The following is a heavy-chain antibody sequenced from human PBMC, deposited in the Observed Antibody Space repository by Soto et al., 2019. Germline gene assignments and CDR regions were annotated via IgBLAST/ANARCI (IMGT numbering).Heavy chain of an antibody. J-gene: IGHJ5*02. V-gene: IGHV4-59*01. D-gene: IGHD3-10*01. Sequence: PSETLSLTCTVSGGSISSYYWSWIRQPPGKGLEWIGYIYYGGSTNYNPSLKSRVTISVDTSKNQFSLKLSSVTAADTAVYYCARVTEGSGSYYNGRYWFDPWGQGTLVTVSS. CDR2: IYYGGST. CDR1: GGSISSYY. CDR3: ARVTEGSGSYYNGRYWFDP.